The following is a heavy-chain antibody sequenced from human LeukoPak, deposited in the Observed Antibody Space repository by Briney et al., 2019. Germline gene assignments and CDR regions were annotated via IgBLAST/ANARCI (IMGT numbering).Heavy chain of an antibody. Sequence: SETLSLTCTVSGGSISSYYWSWIRQPPGKGLEWIGYIYYSGSTNYNPPLKSRVTISVDTSKNQFSLKLSSVTAADTAVYYCASGGGGYYLNWFDPWGQGTLVTVSS. D-gene: IGHD3-22*01. J-gene: IGHJ5*02. V-gene: IGHV4-59*01. CDR3: ASGGGGYYLNWFDP. CDR2: IYYSGST. CDR1: GGSISSYY.